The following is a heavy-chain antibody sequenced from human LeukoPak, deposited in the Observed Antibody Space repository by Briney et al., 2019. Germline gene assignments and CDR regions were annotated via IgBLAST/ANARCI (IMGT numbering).Heavy chain of an antibody. CDR1: GFTFSNFA. CDR2: LSYDGSRK. J-gene: IGHJ4*02. CDR3: ARDHGYGYAYSFDF. D-gene: IGHD2-8*01. Sequence: PGGSLRLSCAASGFTFSNFAMHWVRQAPGKGLHWVALSYDGSRKYYADSVKGRFTISRDSSTNTVYLEMYSLRPEDTAVYCARDHGYGYAYSFDFWGRGNLVTVSS. V-gene: IGHV3-30*02.